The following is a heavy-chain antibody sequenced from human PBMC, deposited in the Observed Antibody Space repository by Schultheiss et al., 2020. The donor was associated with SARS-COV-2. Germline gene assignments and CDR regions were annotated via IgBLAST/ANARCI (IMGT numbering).Heavy chain of an antibody. CDR3: ARTYYYDSSGYWPFDY. V-gene: IGHV1-8*02. CDR2: MNPNSGNT. J-gene: IGHJ4*02. D-gene: IGHD3-22*01. Sequence: ASVKVSCKASGYTFTSYGISWVRQAPGQGLEWMGWMNPNSGNTGYAQKFQGRVTMTRNTSISTDYMELSSLRSEDTAVYYCARTYYYDSSGYWPFDYSGQGTLVTVSS. CDR1: GYTFTSYG.